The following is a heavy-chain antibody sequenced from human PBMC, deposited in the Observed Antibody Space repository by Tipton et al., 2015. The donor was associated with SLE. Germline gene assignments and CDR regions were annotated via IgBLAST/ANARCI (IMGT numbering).Heavy chain of an antibody. V-gene: IGHV4-39*07. Sequence: LRLSCAVYGGSISSSSSYYWAWIRQPPGKGVEWVGEIYHRGSTNYNPSLKSRVTISVDTSKNQFSLKLKSVTAADTAVYYCARGGSISIFGVVSPAPEDYWGQGTLVTVSS. CDR3: ARGGSISIFGVVSPAPEDY. J-gene: IGHJ4*02. D-gene: IGHD3-3*01. CDR1: GGSISSSSSYY. CDR2: IYHRGST.